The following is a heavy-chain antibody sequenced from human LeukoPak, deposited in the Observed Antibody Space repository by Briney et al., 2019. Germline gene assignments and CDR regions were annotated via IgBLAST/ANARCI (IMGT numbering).Heavy chain of an antibody. J-gene: IGHJ4*02. CDR3: TTRSPRGNYFDY. CDR2: IKSETDGGTT. V-gene: IGHV3-15*07. D-gene: IGHD3-16*01. CDR1: GFSFNNAW. Sequence: GGSLRLSCAAFGFSFNNAWMNWVRQAPGKGLEWVGRIKSETDGGTTDSAAPVKGRFIISRDDSKNTLYLQMSSLQTEDTAVYYCTTRSPRGNYFDYWGQGTLVTVSS.